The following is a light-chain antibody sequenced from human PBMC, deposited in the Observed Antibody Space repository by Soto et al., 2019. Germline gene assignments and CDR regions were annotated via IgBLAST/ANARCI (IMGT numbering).Light chain of an antibody. CDR1: QTIKNY. CDR2: GAS. J-gene: IGKJ4*01. V-gene: IGKV1-39*01. CDR3: QQRDTAPFT. Sequence: DIQMTQSPSSLSASVGDRVTITCRASQTIKNYVNWYQQKSGEAPGLLIYGASSLQSGVPSRFSGRGSGTQFTLTISNLQPEDSATYYCQQRDTAPFTFGGGTKVEI.